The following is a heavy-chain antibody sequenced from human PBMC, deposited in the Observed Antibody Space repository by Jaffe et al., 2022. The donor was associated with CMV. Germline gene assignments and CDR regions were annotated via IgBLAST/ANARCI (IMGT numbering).Heavy chain of an antibody. CDR2: ISSNGGST. V-gene: IGHV3-64*01. CDR1: GFTFSSYA. Sequence: EVQLVESGGGLVQPGGSLRLSCAASGFTFSSYAMHWVRQAPGKGLEYVSAISSNGGSTYYANSVKGRFTISRDNSKNTLYLQMGSLRAEDMAVYYCARGRWLQFEEGGFDYWGQGTLVTVSS. J-gene: IGHJ4*02. D-gene: IGHD5-12*01. CDR3: ARGRWLQFEEGGFDY.